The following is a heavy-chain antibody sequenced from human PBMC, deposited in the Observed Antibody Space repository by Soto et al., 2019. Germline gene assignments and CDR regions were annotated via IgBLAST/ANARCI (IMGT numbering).Heavy chain of an antibody. CDR2: IYYIGST. V-gene: IGHV4-59*12. Sequence: PSETLSLTCTVSGGSISSYYWSWIRQPPGKGLEWIGYIYYIGSTNYNPSLKSRVTISVDTSKNQFSLKLSSVTAADTAVYYCARGYFWSGAFDIWGQGTMVTVSS. J-gene: IGHJ3*02. D-gene: IGHD3-3*01. CDR1: GGSISSYY. CDR3: ARGYFWSGAFDI.